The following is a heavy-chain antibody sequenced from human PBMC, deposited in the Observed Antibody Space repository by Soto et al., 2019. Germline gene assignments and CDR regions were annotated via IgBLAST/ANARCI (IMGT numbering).Heavy chain of an antibody. V-gene: IGHV1-69*01. CDR2: SA. CDR3: ASEGPPDLAWFDP. Sequence: QVQLVQSGAEVKNPGSSVKVSCKASGGTFSIYTISWVRQAPGQGLEWMGGSANSAQKFQGRLTVTADESTSTVYLELSSLTSEDTAVYYCASEGPPDLAWFDPWGQGTLVSVSS. J-gene: IGHJ5*02. CDR1: GGTFSIYT.